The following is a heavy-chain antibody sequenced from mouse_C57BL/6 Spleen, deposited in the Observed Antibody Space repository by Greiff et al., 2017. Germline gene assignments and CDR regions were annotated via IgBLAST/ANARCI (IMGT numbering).Heavy chain of an antibody. CDR1: GYTFTSYW. CDR2: IHPNSGST. D-gene: IGHD1-1*01. J-gene: IGHJ3*01. V-gene: IGHV1-64*01. Sequence: QVQLQQPGAELVKPGASVKLSCKASGYTFTSYWMHWVKQRPGQGLEWIGMIHPNSGSTNYNEKFKSKATLTVDKASSTAYMQLSSLTSEDSAVYYCAREGDSGYGFAYWGQGTLVTVSA. CDR3: AREGDSGYGFAY.